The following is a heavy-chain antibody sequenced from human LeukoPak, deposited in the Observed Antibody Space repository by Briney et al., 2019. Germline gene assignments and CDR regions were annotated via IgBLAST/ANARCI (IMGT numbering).Heavy chain of an antibody. Sequence: SETLSLTCTVSGGSISSGSYYWGWIRQPPGKGLECIGTIYYSGGTYSNPSLKSRVTISVDTSKNQFSLKLSSVTAADTAVYYCARLNSSGYHTGWFDPWGQGTLVTVSS. CDR3: ARLNSSGYHTGWFDP. V-gene: IGHV4-39*01. D-gene: IGHD3-22*01. CDR2: IYYSGGT. CDR1: GGSISSGSYY. J-gene: IGHJ5*02.